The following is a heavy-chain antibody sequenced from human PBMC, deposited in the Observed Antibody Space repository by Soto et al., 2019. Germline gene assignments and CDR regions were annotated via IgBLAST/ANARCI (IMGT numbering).Heavy chain of an antibody. CDR3: ARAGAWGSNYDDAAFDA. V-gene: IGHV1-3*01. CDR1: GYTFTSDA. D-gene: IGHD3-22*01. Sequence: VHLVQSGAEVKKPGASVKVSCRASGYTFTSDAMHWGRQAPGQGLEWLGWINVGTGYTTFSQKFQGRVSSTRVTYASTAYMELSSLRSEDTAIFYCARAGAWGSNYDDAAFDAWGQGTKVTVSS. J-gene: IGHJ3*01. CDR2: INVGTGYT.